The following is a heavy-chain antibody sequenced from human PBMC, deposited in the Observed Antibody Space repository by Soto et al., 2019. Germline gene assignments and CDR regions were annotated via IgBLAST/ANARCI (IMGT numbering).Heavy chain of an antibody. CDR1: GFTFSSYA. CDR3: ARGHYGMDV. V-gene: IGHV3-7*03. CDR2: IKEDGTEK. J-gene: IGHJ6*02. Sequence: GVSLRLSCAASGFTFSSYAMHWVRQAPGKGLEWVANIKEDGTEKYYMDSVKGRFTISRDNAENSVYLQMNSLRAEDTAVYYCARGHYGMDVWGQGTTVTVSS.